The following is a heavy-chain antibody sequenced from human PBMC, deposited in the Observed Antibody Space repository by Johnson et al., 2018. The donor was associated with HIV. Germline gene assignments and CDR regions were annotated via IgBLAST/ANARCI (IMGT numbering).Heavy chain of an antibody. D-gene: IGHD6-6*01. J-gene: IGHJ3*02. Sequence: QLVESGGGLVQPGRSLRLSCAASGFTFDDYAMHWVRQAPGKGLEWVSGISWNSGSIGYADSVKGRFTISRDNAKNSLYLQMNSLRAEDTAVYYCARAGSSSDDAFDIWGQGTMVTVSS. V-gene: IGHV3-9*01. CDR1: GFTFDDYA. CDR3: ARAGSSSDDAFDI. CDR2: ISWNSGSI.